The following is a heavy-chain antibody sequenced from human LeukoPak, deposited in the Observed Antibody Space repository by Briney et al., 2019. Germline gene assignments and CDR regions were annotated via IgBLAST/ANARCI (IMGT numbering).Heavy chain of an antibody. J-gene: IGHJ4*02. CDR3: ARDGRVGYDSSGYYFPSFDY. Sequence: GGSLRLSCAASGFTFSSYWMSWVRQAPGKGLEWVANIKQDGSEKYYVDSVKGRFTISRDNAKNSLYLQMNSLRAEDTAVYYCARDGRVGYDSSGYYFPSFDYWGQGTLLTVSS. V-gene: IGHV3-7*01. CDR1: GFTFSSYW. D-gene: IGHD3-22*01. CDR2: IKQDGSEK.